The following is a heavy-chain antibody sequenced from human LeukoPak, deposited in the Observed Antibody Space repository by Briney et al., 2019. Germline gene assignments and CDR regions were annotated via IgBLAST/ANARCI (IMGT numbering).Heavy chain of an antibody. CDR3: GRESYSWSWYGPDQ. Sequence: GGSLRLSCAASGFTFSSYWMHWVRQAPGKGLVWVSRITSDGSDTVYAGSVKGRFTISRDNAKNTLYLQMDSLRAEDTAVYYCGRESYSWSWYGPDQWGQGTLVTVSS. CDR1: GFTFSSYW. D-gene: IGHD1-26*01. J-gene: IGHJ4*02. CDR2: ITSDGSDT. V-gene: IGHV3-74*01.